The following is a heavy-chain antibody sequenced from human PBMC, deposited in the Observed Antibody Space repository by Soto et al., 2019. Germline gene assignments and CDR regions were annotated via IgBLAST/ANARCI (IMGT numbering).Heavy chain of an antibody. CDR1: GVIFENFG. Sequence: AGSLRLSCAASGVIFENFGRSWGRQAPGKGLEWISSISGSGFKRYYADSVKGRFTISRDNSKSTVYLELNNLSAEDTAVYHCAKNQGVELVPLATVDWFDPWGQGSVVTVSS. CDR3: AKNQGVELVPLATVDWFDP. CDR2: ISGSGFKR. V-gene: IGHV3-23*01. D-gene: IGHD1-26*01. J-gene: IGHJ5*02.